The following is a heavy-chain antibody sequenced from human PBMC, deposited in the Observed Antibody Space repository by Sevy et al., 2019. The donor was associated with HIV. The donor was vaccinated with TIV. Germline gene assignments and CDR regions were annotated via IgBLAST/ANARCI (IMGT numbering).Heavy chain of an antibody. CDR3: ARDLYYYGMDV. CDR2: LYWGGTT. Sequence: GGSLRLSCAASGFTVSTSYMSWVRQAPGKGLEWVSRLYWGGTTYYADSVKGRFTISRDNSKNTLYLQMNSLRAEDTAVYYCARDLYYYGMDVWGQGTTVTVSS. J-gene: IGHJ6*02. V-gene: IGHV3-53*01. CDR1: GFTVSTSY.